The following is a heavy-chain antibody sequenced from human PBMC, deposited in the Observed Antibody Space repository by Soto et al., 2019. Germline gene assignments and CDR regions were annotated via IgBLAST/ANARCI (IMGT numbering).Heavy chain of an antibody. CDR1: GFTFSSYA. CDR2: MSGSGGST. J-gene: IGHJ4*02. V-gene: IGHV3-23*01. Sequence: EVQLLESGGGLIQPGGSLRLSCAASGFTFSSYAMNWVRQAPGKGLEWVSGMSGSGGSTYYADSVKGRFTISRDNSKNTLYLQMSSLRAEDTAVYYCAKAFSWYDYWGQGTLVTVSS. CDR3: AKAFSWYDY. D-gene: IGHD6-13*01.